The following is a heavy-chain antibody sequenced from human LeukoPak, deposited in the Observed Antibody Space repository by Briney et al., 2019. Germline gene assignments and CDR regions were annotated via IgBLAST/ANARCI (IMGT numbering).Heavy chain of an antibody. Sequence: VSVKVSCKASGYTFTSYGISWVRQAPGQGLEWMGWISAYNGNTNYAQKLQGRVTMTTDTSTSTAYMELRSLRSDDTAVYYCARDYSTGEVHYYYYGMDVWGQGTTVTVSS. CDR2: ISAYNGNT. CDR3: ARDYSTGEVHYYYYGMDV. CDR1: GYTFTSYG. D-gene: IGHD2-15*01. V-gene: IGHV1-18*01. J-gene: IGHJ6*02.